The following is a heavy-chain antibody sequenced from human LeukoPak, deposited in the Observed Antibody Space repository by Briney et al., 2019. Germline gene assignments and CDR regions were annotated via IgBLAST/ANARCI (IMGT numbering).Heavy chain of an antibody. Sequence: SVKVSCKASGGSFSSYAISWVRQAPGQGLEWMGRIIPMFGIANYAQKLQGRVTITADKSTSTAYMELSSLRSDDTAVYYCARDRRIMITFGGVIAIWGQGTMVTVSS. V-gene: IGHV1-69*04. CDR3: ARDRRIMITFGGVIAI. CDR2: IIPMFGIA. CDR1: GGSFSSYA. D-gene: IGHD3-16*02. J-gene: IGHJ3*02.